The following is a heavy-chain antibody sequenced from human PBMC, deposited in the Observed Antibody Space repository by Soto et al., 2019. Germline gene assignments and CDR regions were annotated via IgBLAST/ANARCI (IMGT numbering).Heavy chain of an antibody. CDR1: GFTFSSYA. D-gene: IGHD3-10*01. Sequence: GGSLRLSCAASGFTFSSYAMSWVRQAPGKGLEWVSAISGSGGSTNYADSVRGRFTISRDNSKNTLSLQMTSLRAEDTAVYYCAKVMGSTSSTANFDYWGRGTLVTVSS. CDR2: ISGSGGST. V-gene: IGHV3-23*01. J-gene: IGHJ4*02. CDR3: AKVMGSTSSTANFDY.